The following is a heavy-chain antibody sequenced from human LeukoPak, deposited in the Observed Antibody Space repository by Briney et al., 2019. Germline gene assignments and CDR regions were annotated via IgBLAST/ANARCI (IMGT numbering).Heavy chain of an antibody. D-gene: IGHD3-10*01. J-gene: IGHJ4*02. CDR2: IYYSGST. CDR3: AGDSVFITMVRGVTKITTGFDY. V-gene: IGHV4-31*03. CDR1: GGSISSGGYY. Sequence: SETLSLTCTVSGGSISSGGYYWSWIRQHPGKGLEWIGYIYYSGSTYYNPSLKSRVTISVDTSKNQFSLKLSSVTAADTAVYYCAGDSVFITMVRGVTKITTGFDYWGQGTLVTVSS.